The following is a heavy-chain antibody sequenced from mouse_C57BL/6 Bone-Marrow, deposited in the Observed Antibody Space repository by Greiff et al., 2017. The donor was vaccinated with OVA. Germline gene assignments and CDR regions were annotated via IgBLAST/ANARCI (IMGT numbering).Heavy chain of an antibody. Sequence: EVPLPPSGPELVKPGASVKIFCKASGYPFTDYYMDWVKQGHGKSREWIGEINPNNGGTSYNQKFKGKATLTVDKSSSTAYMELRSLTSEDSAVYYCARPNWDYFDYWGQGTTLTVTS. J-gene: IGHJ2*01. CDR3: ARPNWDYFDY. V-gene: IGHV1-26*01. CDR2: INPNNGGT. CDR1: GYPFTDYY. D-gene: IGHD4-1*01.